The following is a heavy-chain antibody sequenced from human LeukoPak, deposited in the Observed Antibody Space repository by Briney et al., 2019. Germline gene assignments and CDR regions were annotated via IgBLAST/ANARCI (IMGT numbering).Heavy chain of an antibody. CDR2: IIPIFGTA. CDR3: ARSPAEDIVEPIDYYGMDV. Sequence: SVKVSCKASGGTFSSYAISWVRQAPGQGLEWMGGIIPIFGTANYAQKFQGRVTITADESMSTAYMELSSLRSEDTAVYYCARSPAEDIVEPIDYYGMDVWGQGTTVTVSS. V-gene: IGHV1-69*13. CDR1: GGTFSSYA. D-gene: IGHD2-15*01. J-gene: IGHJ6*02.